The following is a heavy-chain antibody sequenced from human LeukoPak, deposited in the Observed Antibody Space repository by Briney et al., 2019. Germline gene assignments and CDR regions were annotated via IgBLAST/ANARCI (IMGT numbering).Heavy chain of an antibody. CDR3: AREGTIEWFGELPVDC. Sequence: PGGSLRLSCAASGFTFSSYWMSWVRQTPGKGLEWVANIKQDGSEKYYVDSVKGRFTISRDNARNSLYLQMNSLRAEDTAVYYCAREGTIEWFGELPVDCWGQGTLVTVSS. V-gene: IGHV3-7*01. CDR2: IKQDGSEK. J-gene: IGHJ4*02. CDR1: GFTFSSYW. D-gene: IGHD3-10*01.